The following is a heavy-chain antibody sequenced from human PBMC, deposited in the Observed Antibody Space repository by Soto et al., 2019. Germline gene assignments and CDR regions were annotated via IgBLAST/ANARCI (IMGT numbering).Heavy chain of an antibody. CDR2: IIPVFGTA. CDR3: ARDHGVAEAAPNYFYYGMDV. CDR1: GGTFSSNA. V-gene: IGHV1-69*01. Sequence: QVQLVQSGAEVKKPGSSVKVSCKASGGTFSSNAITWVRQAPGQGLEWLGGIIPVFGTAYYAQKFQGRVTITADESTSTAYMELSSLRSEDTAVYYCARDHGVAEAAPNYFYYGMDVWGQGTTVTVSS. D-gene: IGHD6-13*01. J-gene: IGHJ6*02.